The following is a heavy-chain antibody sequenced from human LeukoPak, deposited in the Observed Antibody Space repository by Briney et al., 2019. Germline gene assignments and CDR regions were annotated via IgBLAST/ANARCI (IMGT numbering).Heavy chain of an antibody. CDR3: ARGLGSSTSRHTFDI. D-gene: IGHD2-2*01. V-gene: IGHV3-23*01. Sequence: QSGGSLRLSCAASGFSFSGYVMSWVRQAPGKGLEWVSAISGSGGSTYFADSVKGRFTISRDNSKNTLYLQMNSLSAEDTAIYYCARGLGSSTSRHTFDIWGQGTMVTVSS. CDR1: GFSFSGYV. CDR2: ISGSGGST. J-gene: IGHJ3*02.